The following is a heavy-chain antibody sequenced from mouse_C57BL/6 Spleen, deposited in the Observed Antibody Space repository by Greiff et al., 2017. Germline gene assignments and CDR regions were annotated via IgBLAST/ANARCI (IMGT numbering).Heavy chain of an antibody. CDR1: GYTFTDYY. J-gene: IGHJ3*01. Sequence: EVQLQQSGPELVKPGASVKISCKASGYTFTDYYMNWVKQSHGKSLEWIGDINPNNGGTSYNQKFKGKATLTVDKSSSTAYMELRSLTSEDSAVYYCARSDYGYDFAYWGQGTLVTVSA. D-gene: IGHD2-2*01. CDR2: INPNNGGT. V-gene: IGHV1-26*01. CDR3: ARSDYGYDFAY.